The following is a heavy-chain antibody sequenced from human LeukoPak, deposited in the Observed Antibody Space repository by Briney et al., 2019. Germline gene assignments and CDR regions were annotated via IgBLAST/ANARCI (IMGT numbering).Heavy chain of an antibody. D-gene: IGHD2-21*02. V-gene: IGHV3-23*01. CDR1: GFTFSNYA. CDR3: AREYCSGTCYSFPYYYGLDV. Sequence: GGSLRLSCVASGFTFSNYAMSWVRQAPGKGLGWVSAISGSGSRTYYSDSVKGRFTVSRDNSKSTFYLQINSLRAEDTTIYYCAREYCSGTCYSFPYYYGLDVWGQGTTVTVSS. J-gene: IGHJ6*02. CDR2: ISGSGSRT.